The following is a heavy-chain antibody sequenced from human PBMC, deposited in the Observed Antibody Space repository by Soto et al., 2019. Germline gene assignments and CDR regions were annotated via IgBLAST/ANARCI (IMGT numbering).Heavy chain of an antibody. CDR2: ISSSSSYI. CDR1: GFTFSSYS. CDR3: ARGATDHLFNWFDP. V-gene: IGHV3-21*01. Sequence: GGSLRLSCAASGFTFSSYSMNWVRQAPGKGLEWVSSISSSSSYIYYADSVKGRFTISRDNAKNSLYLQMNSLRAEDTAVYYCARGATDHLFNWFDPWGQGTLVTVSS. D-gene: IGHD2-21*02. J-gene: IGHJ5*02.